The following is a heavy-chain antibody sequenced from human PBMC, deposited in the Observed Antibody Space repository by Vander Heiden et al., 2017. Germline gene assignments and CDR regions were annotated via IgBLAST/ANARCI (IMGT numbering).Heavy chain of an antibody. D-gene: IGHD2-15*01. CDR3: AKDRVVRWRQFVWGTPVDY. CDR2: ISGSGGST. Sequence: EVQLLVSGGGLVPTGGSLRLSCAASGFTFRSYALGWVRQAPGKGLVWVSAISGSGGSTYYADSVKGRVTIARDKSKNTLYLQMKSRRAEETAVYYCAKDRVVRWRQFVWGTPVDYWGQGTLVTVSS. CDR1: GFTFRSYA. J-gene: IGHJ4*02. V-gene: IGHV3-23*01.